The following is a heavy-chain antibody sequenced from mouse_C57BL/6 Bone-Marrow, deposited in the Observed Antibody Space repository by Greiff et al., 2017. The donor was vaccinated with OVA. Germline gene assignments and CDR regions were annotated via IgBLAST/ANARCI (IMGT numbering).Heavy chain of an antibody. V-gene: IGHV1-69*01. CDR2: IDPSDSYT. CDR1: GYTFTSYW. CDR3: ARGGAYDYDDGFAY. D-gene: IGHD2-4*01. Sequence: QVQLQQPGAELVMPGASVKLSCKASGYTFTSYWMHWVKQRPGQGLEWIGGIDPSDSYTNYNQKFKGKSTLTVDKSSSTAYMQLSSLTSEDSAVYYCARGGAYDYDDGFAYCGQGTLVTVSA. J-gene: IGHJ3*01.